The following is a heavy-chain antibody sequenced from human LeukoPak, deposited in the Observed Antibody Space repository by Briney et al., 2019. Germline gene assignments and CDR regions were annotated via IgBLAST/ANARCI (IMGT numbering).Heavy chain of an antibody. CDR3: ASRGDYGVYLDY. Sequence: GGPLRLSCAASGFTFSSYSMNWVRQAPGKGLEWVSSISSSSSYIYYADSVKGRFTISRDNAKNSLYLQMNSLRAEDTAVYYCASRGDYGVYLDYWGQGTLVTVSS. CDR2: ISSSSSYI. D-gene: IGHD4-17*01. J-gene: IGHJ4*02. CDR1: GFTFSSYS. V-gene: IGHV3-21*01.